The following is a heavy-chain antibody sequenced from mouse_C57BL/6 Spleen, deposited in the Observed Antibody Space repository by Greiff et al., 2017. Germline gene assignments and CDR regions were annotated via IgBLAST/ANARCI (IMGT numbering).Heavy chain of an antibody. V-gene: IGHV5-17*01. J-gene: IGHJ1*03. CDR1: GFTFSDYG. CDR2: ISSGSSTI. D-gene: IGHD1-1*01. Sequence: EVKVEESGGGLVKPGGSLKLSCAASGFTFSDYGMHWVSQAPEKGLEWVAYISSGSSTINYADTVKGRFTISRDNAKNTLFLQMTSLRSEDTAMYYCAIHYGSSYNWYFDVWGTGTTVTVSS. CDR3: AIHYGSSYNWYFDV.